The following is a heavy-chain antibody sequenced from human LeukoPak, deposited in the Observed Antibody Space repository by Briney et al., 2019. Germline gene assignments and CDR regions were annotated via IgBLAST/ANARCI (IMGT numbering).Heavy chain of an antibody. CDR3: ARDVGYGMDV. CDR2: ISYDGSNK. D-gene: IGHD2-15*01. CDR1: GFTFSSYA. Sequence: PGGPLRLSCAASGFTFSSYAMHWVRQAPGKGLEWVAVISYDGSNKYYADSVKGRFTISRDNSKNTLYLQMNSLRAEDTAVYYCARDVGYGMDVWGQGTTVTVSS. V-gene: IGHV3-30-3*01. J-gene: IGHJ6*02.